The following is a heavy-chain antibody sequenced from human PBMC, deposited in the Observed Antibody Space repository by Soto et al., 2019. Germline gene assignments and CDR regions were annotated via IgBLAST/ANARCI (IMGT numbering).Heavy chain of an antibody. CDR3: AKVAVAGPGAFDI. D-gene: IGHD6-19*01. CDR1: GFTFSSYG. J-gene: IGHJ3*02. CDR2: ISYDGSNK. Sequence: QVQLVESGGGVVQPGRSLRLSCAASGFTFSSYGMHGVRQAPGKGLEWVAVISYDGSNKYYADSVKGRFTISRDNSKNTLYLQMNSLRAEDTAVYYCAKVAVAGPGAFDIWGQGTMVTVSS. V-gene: IGHV3-30*18.